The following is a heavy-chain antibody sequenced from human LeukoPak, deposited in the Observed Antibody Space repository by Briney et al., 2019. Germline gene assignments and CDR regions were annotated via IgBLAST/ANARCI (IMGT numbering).Heavy chain of an antibody. CDR2: INHSGST. Sequence: SETLSLTCAVYGGSFSGYYWSWIRQPPGKGLEWSGEINHSGSTNYNPSLKSRVTISVDTSKNQFSLKLSSVTAADTAVYYCARKASTRGYSYGYRVGAFDIWGQGTMVTVSS. D-gene: IGHD5-18*01. CDR1: GGSFSGYY. J-gene: IGHJ3*02. V-gene: IGHV4-34*01. CDR3: ARKASTRGYSYGYRVGAFDI.